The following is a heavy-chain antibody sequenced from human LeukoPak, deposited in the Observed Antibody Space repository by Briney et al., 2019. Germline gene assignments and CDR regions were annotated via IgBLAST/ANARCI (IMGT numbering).Heavy chain of an antibody. CDR2: FDPEDGET. CDR3: AITDYCSGGSCYSYNWFDP. D-gene: IGHD2-15*01. CDR1: GYTLSGLS. J-gene: IGHJ5*02. Sequence: ASVKVSCKVSGYTLSGLSMHWVRQAPGKGLEWMGGFDPEDGETIYAQKFQGRVTMTEDTSTDTAYMELSSLRSEDTAVYYCAITDYCSGGSCYSYNWFDPWGQGTLVTVSS. V-gene: IGHV1-24*01.